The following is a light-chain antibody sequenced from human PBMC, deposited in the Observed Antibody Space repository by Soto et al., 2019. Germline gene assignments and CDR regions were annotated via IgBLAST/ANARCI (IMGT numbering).Light chain of an antibody. CDR2: GAS. J-gene: IGKJ1*01. CDR3: QEYNTWPWT. V-gene: IGKV3-15*01. Sequence: EVVLTQSPGTLSLSRGERATLSCRASERIYSAYLGWYQQKPGQAPRVLIYGASTRATGIPDRFSGSGSGAEFILTISSLQSEDFAVYYCQEYNTWPWTFGQGTKVDIK. CDR1: ERIYSAY.